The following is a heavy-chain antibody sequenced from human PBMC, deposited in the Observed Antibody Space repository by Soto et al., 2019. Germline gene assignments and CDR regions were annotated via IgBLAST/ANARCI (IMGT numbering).Heavy chain of an antibody. D-gene: IGHD1-7*01. CDR1: GYAFASFG. J-gene: IGHJ3*02. CDR3: ARGGETGSTSAFDI. Sequence: ASVKVSCKAGGYAFASFGLTWLRQAPGQGLEWIGYISVYNGDTNHAQNFRGRLTMTKDTSTSTAYMELMSLTSDDTAVYYCARGGETGSTSAFDIWGQGTMVT. V-gene: IGHV1-18*01. CDR2: ISVYNGDT.